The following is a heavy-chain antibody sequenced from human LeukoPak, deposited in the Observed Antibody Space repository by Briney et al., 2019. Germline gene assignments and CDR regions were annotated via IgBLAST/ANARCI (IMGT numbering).Heavy chain of an antibody. CDR3: ARVRSSWYFF. D-gene: IGHD6-13*01. V-gene: IGHV3-48*01. Sequence: PGGSLRLSCAASEFTFSSYSMNWVRQAPGKGLEWVSYITNSGNSKSYADSVKGRFTISRDNTKNSLYLQMNGLRAEDTAVYYCARVRSSWYFFGGQGTLVTVSS. J-gene: IGHJ4*02. CDR1: EFTFSSYS. CDR2: ITNSGNSK.